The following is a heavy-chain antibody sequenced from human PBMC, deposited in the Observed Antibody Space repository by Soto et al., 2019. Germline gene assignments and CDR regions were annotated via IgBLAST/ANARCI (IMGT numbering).Heavy chain of an antibody. V-gene: IGHV1-46*01. Sequence: ASVKVSCKASGYTFTSFDMHWVRQAPGQGLEWMGIITPTTGSTYFAQGFHGWVTMTRDTSTSTVYVELTSLTSDDTAVYFCARSVVGYYENKFQLYYWGERTVVTVSA. CDR1: GYTFTSFD. J-gene: IGHJ4*02. CDR2: ITPTTGST. CDR3: ARSVVGYYENKFQLYY. D-gene: IGHD3-22*01.